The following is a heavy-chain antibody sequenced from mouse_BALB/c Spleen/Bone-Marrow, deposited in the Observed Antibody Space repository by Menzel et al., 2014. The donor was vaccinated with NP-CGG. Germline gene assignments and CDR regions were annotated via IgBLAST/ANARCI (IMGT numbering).Heavy chain of an antibody. D-gene: IGHD2-10*01. CDR1: GYTFTSYY. J-gene: IGHJ4*01. CDR2: INPSNGGT. V-gene: IGHV1S81*02. CDR3: TRRSLLSDYYSMDY. Sequence: QVQLKESGAELVKPGASVKLSCKASGYTFTSYYLYWVKQRPGQGLEWIGEINPSNGGTNFNERFKSKASLTVDKSSSTAYMQLNSLTSEDSAVYYCTRRSLLSDYYSMDYWGHGTSVTVSS.